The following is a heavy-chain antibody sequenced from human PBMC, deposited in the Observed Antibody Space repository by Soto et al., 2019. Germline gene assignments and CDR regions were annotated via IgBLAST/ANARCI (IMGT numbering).Heavy chain of an antibody. J-gene: IGHJ6*02. V-gene: IGHV3-48*03. CDR2: ISSSGSTI. CDR3: ARDHKGGYYYYGMDV. Sequence: GGSLRLSCAASGFTFSSYEMNWVRQAPGKGLEWVSYISSSGSTIYYADSVKGRFTISRDNAKDSLYLQMNSLRAEDTAVYYCARDHKGGYYYYGMDVWGQGTTVTVSS. CDR1: GFTFSSYE.